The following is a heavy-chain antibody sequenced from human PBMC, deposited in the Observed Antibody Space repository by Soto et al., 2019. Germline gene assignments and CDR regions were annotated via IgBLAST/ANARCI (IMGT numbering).Heavy chain of an antibody. V-gene: IGHV5-51*01. D-gene: IGHD6-19*01. CDR3: ARSRPRSGWYLYAHQTYYGMDV. CDR2: IYPGDSDT. J-gene: IGHJ6*02. CDR1: GYSFTSYW. Sequence: GESLKISCKGSGYSFTSYWIGWVRQMPGKGLEWMGIIYPGDSDTRYSPSFQGQVTISADKSISTAYLQWSSLKASDTAMYYCARSRPRSGWYLYAHQTYYGMDVWGQGTTVTVSS.